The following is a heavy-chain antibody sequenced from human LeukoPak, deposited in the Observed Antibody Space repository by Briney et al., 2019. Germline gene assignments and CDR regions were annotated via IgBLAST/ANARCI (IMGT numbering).Heavy chain of an antibody. CDR3: AKDIDPDTAMVAYGFQH. Sequence: GGSLRLSCAASGFTFDDYAMHWVRQAPGKGLEWVSGISWNSGSIGYADSVKGRFTISRDNAKNSLYLQMNSLRAEDTALYYCAKDIDPDTAMVAYGFQHWGQGTLVIVSS. CDR2: ISWNSGSI. V-gene: IGHV3-9*01. D-gene: IGHD5-18*01. CDR1: GFTFDDYA. J-gene: IGHJ1*01.